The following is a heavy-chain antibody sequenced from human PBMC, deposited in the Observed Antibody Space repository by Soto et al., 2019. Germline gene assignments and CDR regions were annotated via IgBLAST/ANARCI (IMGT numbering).Heavy chain of an antibody. CDR1: GFTFSNAW. Sequence: GGSLRLSCAASGFTFSNAWMNWVRQAPGKGLEWVGRIKSKTDGGTTDYAAPVKGRFTISRDDSKNTLYLQMNSLKTEDTAVYYCTTDLMVPAAERGWAWYSSSWYVFDYWGQGTLVTVSS. D-gene: IGHD6-13*01. CDR3: TTDLMVPAAERGWAWYSSSWYVFDY. V-gene: IGHV3-15*07. CDR2: IKSKTDGGTT. J-gene: IGHJ4*02.